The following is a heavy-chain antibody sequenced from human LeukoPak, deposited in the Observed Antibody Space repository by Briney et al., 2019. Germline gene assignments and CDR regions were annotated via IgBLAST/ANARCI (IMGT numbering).Heavy chain of an antibody. Sequence: GASVKVSCKASGYTFTSYYMHWVRQAPGQGLEWMGIINPSGGSTSYAQKFQGRVTMTRDMSTSTVYMELSSLRSEDTAVYYCARGGWIYYDSSGYYGYWGQGTLVTVSS. CDR1: GYTFTSYY. CDR3: ARGGWIYYDSSGYYGY. CDR2: INPSGGST. J-gene: IGHJ4*02. D-gene: IGHD3-22*01. V-gene: IGHV1-46*01.